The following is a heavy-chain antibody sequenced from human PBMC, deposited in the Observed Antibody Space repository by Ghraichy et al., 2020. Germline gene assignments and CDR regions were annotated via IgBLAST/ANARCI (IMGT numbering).Heavy chain of an antibody. CDR3: AHRTAAVNFDF. CDR2: IYWDDDE. D-gene: IGHD6-13*01. CDR1: GFSLSTSGVG. V-gene: IGHV2-5*02. J-gene: IGHJ4*02. Sequence: SGPTLVKPTQTLTLTCTFSGFSLSTSGVGVGWIRQPPGKALEWLALIYWDDDERYSPSLKNRLTITKDTSKNQVVLTMTNMNPVDTATYYCAHRTAAVNFDFWGQGTLVTVSS.